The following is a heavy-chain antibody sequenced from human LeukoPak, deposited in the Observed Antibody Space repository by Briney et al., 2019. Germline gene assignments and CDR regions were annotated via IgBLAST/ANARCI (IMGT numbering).Heavy chain of an antibody. V-gene: IGHV4-30-4*01. Sequence: PTQTLSLTCTVSGGSISSGDYYWSWIRQPPGKGLEWIGYIYYSGSTYYNPSLKSRVTISVDTSKNQFSLKLSSVTAADTAVYYCARGPRPYYFDYWGQGTLVTVSS. CDR3: ARGPRPYYFDY. J-gene: IGHJ4*02. CDR2: IYYSGST. CDR1: GGSISSGDYY.